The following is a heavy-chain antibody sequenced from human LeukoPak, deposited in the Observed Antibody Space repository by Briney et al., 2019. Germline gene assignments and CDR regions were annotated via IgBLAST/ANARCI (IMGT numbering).Heavy chain of an antibody. Sequence: PSETLSLTCTASGGSISSYYWSWIRQPAGKGLEWIGRIYTSGSTNYNPSLKSRVTMSVDTSKNQFSLKLSSVTAADTAVYYCARDSYIAVAGTNYYYGMDVWGQGTTVTVSS. CDR1: GGSISSYY. CDR2: IYTSGST. CDR3: ARDSYIAVAGTNYYYGMDV. V-gene: IGHV4-4*07. D-gene: IGHD6-19*01. J-gene: IGHJ6*02.